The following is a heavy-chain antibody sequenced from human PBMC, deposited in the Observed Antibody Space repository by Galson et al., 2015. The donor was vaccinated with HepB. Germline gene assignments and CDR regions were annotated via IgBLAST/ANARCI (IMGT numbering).Heavy chain of an antibody. CDR2: INIDGSST. CDR1: GFTFSNFW. Sequence: SLRLSCAASGFTFSNFWMNWVRQALGKGPVWVSRINIDGSSTTYGDSVRGRFTISRDNAKNTLYLQMNSLRAEDTAVYYCARGHSGLRVWGQGTMVTVSS. CDR3: ARGHSGLRV. V-gene: IGHV3-74*01. D-gene: IGHD5-12*01. J-gene: IGHJ3*01.